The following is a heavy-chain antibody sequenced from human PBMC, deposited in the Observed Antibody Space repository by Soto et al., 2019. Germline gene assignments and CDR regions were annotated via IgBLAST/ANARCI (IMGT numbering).Heavy chain of an antibody. J-gene: IGHJ4*02. V-gene: IGHV4-34*02. Sequence: QVQLQQWGAGLLEPSETLSLTCAVYGGSLSGYYWSWIRQSPGKGLEWIGEINQSGSTISNPSLISRISLSVDTPRNQFSLSLSFVPVADTDVYYCARRPLNYALWSGTAKTFDYWGQGTLVTVSA. CDR3: ARRPLNYALWSGTAKTFDY. CDR1: GGSLSGYY. CDR2: INQSGST. D-gene: IGHD3-3*01.